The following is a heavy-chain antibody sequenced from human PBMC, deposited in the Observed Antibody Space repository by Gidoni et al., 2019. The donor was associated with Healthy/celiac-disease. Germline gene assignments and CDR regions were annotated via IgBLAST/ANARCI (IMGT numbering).Heavy chain of an antibody. V-gene: IGHV5-51*01. CDR3: ARRLRAVAGTANWFDP. CDR1: GYSFTSYW. Sequence: EVQLVQSGAEVKKPGESLKISCTGSGYSFTSYWIGWVRQMPGKGLERMGIIYPGDSDTRYSPTFQGQVTISADKSISTAYLQWSSLKASDTAMYYCARRLRAVAGTANWFDPWGQGTLVTVSS. CDR2: IYPGDSDT. J-gene: IGHJ5*02. D-gene: IGHD6-19*01.